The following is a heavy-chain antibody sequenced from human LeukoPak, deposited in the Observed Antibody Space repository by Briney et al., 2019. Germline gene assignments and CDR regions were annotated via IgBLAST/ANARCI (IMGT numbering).Heavy chain of an antibody. CDR1: GYTFTSYG. D-gene: IGHD3-10*01. Sequence: ASVKVSCKASGYTFTSYGISWVRQAPGQGLEWMGWISAYNGNTNYAQKLQGRVTMTTDTSTSTAYMELRSLRSDGTAVYYCARANGYYYGSGDKYYFDYWGQGTLVTVSS. V-gene: IGHV1-18*01. J-gene: IGHJ4*02. CDR2: ISAYNGNT. CDR3: ARANGYYYGSGDKYYFDY.